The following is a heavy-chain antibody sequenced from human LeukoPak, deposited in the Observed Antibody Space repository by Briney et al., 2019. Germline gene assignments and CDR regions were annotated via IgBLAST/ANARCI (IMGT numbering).Heavy chain of an antibody. Sequence: GGSLRLSCTVSGFTFYNTWMNWVRRAPGKGLEWVGRIKTRSDGGTTDYAAPIKGRFTISRDDSKNTLFLQMNSLKTEDTAVYYCATGGYDFSYWGQGNPGHRLL. CDR3: ATGGYDFSY. CDR2: IKTRSDGGTT. V-gene: IGHV3-15*07. D-gene: IGHD5-12*01. J-gene: IGHJ4*02. CDR1: GFTFYNTW.